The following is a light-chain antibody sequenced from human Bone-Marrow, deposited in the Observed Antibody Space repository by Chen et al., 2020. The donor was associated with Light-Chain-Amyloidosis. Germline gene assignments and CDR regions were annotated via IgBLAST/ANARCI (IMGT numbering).Light chain of an antibody. CDR2: QDT. CDR1: KLGDKY. Sequence: SYALTQPPSVSVSPGQTASITCSGDKLGDKYACWYHQKPGQSPVLVIYQDTKRPSGIPERFSGSNSGNTATLTISGTQAMDEADYYCQAWDSSTGVFGGGTKLTVL. J-gene: IGLJ3*02. V-gene: IGLV3-1*01. CDR3: QAWDSSTGV.